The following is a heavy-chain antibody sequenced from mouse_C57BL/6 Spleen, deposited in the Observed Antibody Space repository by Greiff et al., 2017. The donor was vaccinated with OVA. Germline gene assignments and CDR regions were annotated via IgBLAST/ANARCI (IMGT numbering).Heavy chain of an antibody. CDR3: ARYYNAGFAY. V-gene: IGHV1-82*01. D-gene: IGHD1-1*01. CDR1: GYAFSSSW. CDR2: IYPGDGDT. Sequence: VQLQQSGPELVKPGASVKISCKASGYAFSSSWMNWVKQRPGKGLEWIGRIYPGDGDTNYNGKFKGKATLTADKSSSTAYMQLSSLTSEDSAVYFCARYYNAGFAYGGQGTLVTVSA. J-gene: IGHJ3*01.